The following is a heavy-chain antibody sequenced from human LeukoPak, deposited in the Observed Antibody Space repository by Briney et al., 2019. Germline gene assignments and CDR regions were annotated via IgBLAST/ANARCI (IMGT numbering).Heavy chain of an antibody. D-gene: IGHD3-10*01. V-gene: IGHV3-48*03. Sequence: GGSLRLSCAASGFTFSDYEMNWVRQAPGKGLEWLSYVTNSGSIIHYADSVKGRFTISRDNAKNSLYLQMNSLRAEDTALYYCARDQLWFGEFNWGRGTLVTVSS. CDR2: VTNSGSII. CDR1: GFTFSDYE. J-gene: IGHJ4*02. CDR3: ARDQLWFGEFN.